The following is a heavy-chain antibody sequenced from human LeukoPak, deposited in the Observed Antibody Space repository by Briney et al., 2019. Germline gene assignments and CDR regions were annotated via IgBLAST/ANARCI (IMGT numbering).Heavy chain of an antibody. D-gene: IGHD3-10*01. Sequence: GASVNVSCTASGYTFTSYGISWVRQAPGQGLEWMGWISAYEGNTNYAQNLQGRVTMTTDTSTSTAYMELRSLRSDDTAVYYCARDRVFWCGELLARGDDWFDPWGQGTLVTVSS. CDR2: ISAYEGNT. J-gene: IGHJ5*02. CDR3: ARDRVFWCGELLARGDDWFDP. CDR1: GYTFTSYG. V-gene: IGHV1-18*01.